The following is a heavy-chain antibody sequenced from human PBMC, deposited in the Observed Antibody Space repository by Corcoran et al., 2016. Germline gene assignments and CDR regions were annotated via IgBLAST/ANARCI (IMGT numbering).Heavy chain of an antibody. J-gene: IGHJ4*02. V-gene: IGHV1-2*02. CDR1: GYTFTGYY. D-gene: IGHD1-1*01. CDR3: AGDSPYHRNGLGFDY. Sequence: QVQLVQSGAEVKKPGASVKVSCKASGYTFTGYYMHWVRQAPGQGLEWMGWINPNSGGTNYAQKVQGRVTMTRDTSISTAYMELSRLRSDDTAVYYCAGDSPYHRNGLGFDYWGQGTLVTVSS. CDR2: INPNSGGT.